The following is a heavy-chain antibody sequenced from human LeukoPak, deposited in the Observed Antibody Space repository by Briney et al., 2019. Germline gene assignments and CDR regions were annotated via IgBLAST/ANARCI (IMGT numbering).Heavy chain of an antibody. CDR3: ARDGGLGYYDFWSGYAPYYFDY. CDR2: IKQDGSEK. Sequence: GRSLRLSCAASGFTFSSYAMHWVRQAPGKGLEWVANIKQDGSEKYYVDSVKGRFTISRDNAKNSLYLQMNSLRAEDTAVYYCARDGGLGYYDFWSGYAPYYFDYWGQGTLVTVSS. V-gene: IGHV3-7*01. D-gene: IGHD3-3*01. J-gene: IGHJ4*02. CDR1: GFTFSSYA.